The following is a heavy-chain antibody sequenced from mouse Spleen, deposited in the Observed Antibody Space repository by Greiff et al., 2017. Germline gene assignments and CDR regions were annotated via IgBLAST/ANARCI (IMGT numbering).Heavy chain of an antibody. V-gene: IGHV1-69*01. J-gene: IGHJ4*01. Sequence: QVQLKESGAELVMPGASVKLSCKASGYTFTSYWMHWVKQRPGQGLEWIGEIDPSDSYTNYNQKFKGKATLTVDKSSSTAYMQLSSLTSEDSAVYYCARGNYSTVDYWGQGTSVTVSS. CDR2: IDPSDSYT. CDR3: ARGNYSTVDY. CDR1: GYTFTSYW.